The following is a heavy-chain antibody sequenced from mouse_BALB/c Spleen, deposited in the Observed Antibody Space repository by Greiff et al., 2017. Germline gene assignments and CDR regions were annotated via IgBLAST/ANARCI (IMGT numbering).Heavy chain of an antibody. J-gene: IGHJ2*01. V-gene: IGHV2-2*02. D-gene: IGHD2-14*01. CDR3: ARGDWNRYYFDY. Sequence: QVQLKESGPGLVQPSQSLSITCTVSGFSLTSYGVHWVRQSPGKGLERLGVIWSGGSTDYNAAFISRLSISKDNSKSQVFFKMNSLQANDTAIYYCARGDWNRYYFDYWGQGTTLTVSS. CDR2: IWSGGST. CDR1: GFSLTSYG.